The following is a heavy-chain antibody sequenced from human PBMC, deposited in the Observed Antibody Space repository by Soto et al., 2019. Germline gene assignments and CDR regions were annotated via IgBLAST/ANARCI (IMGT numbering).Heavy chain of an antibody. CDR1: GFTFSSYA. CDR3: ARAPDY. J-gene: IGHJ4*02. CDR2: ISYDGSNK. Sequence: GGSLRLSCAASGFTFSSYAMHWVRQAPGKGLEWVAVISYDGSNKYYADSAKGRFTISRDNSKNTLYLQMNSLRAEDTAVYYCARAPDYWGQGTLVTVS. V-gene: IGHV3-30-3*01.